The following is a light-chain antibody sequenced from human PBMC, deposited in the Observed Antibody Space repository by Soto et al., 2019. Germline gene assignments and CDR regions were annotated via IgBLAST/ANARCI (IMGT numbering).Light chain of an antibody. J-gene: IGKJ1*01. CDR1: QSVSSSY. CDR3: QPYGSSLWT. Sequence: EIVLTQSPGTLSVSPGERATLSCRASQSVSSSYLAWYQQKPGQAPRLLIYGASSRATGIPDRFSGSGSGTDFTLTISRLEPEDFAVYYCQPYGSSLWTVGKGTKVEIK. CDR2: GAS. V-gene: IGKV3-20*01.